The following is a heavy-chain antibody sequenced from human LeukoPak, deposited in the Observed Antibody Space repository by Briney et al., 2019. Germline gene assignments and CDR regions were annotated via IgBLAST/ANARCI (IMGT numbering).Heavy chain of an antibody. D-gene: IGHD6-19*01. CDR3: ASSSSGYYMDV. CDR1: GFTFSSYG. V-gene: IGHV3-21*01. CDR2: ISSSSSYI. J-gene: IGHJ6*03. Sequence: GGSLRLSCAASGFTFSSYGMTWVRQAPGKGLEWVSSISSSSSYIYYADSVKGRFTISRDNAKNSLYLQMNSLRAEDTAVYYCASSSSGYYMDVWGKGTTVTISS.